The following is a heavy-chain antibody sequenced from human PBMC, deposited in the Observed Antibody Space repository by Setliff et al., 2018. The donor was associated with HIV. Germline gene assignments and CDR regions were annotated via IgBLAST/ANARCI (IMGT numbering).Heavy chain of an antibody. CDR3: ARRGLVGAPTSFGFDY. Sequence: SETLSLTCAVYGGSFSGYYWSWIRQPPGKGLEWIGEIIHSGSTNYNPSLKSRVTISVDTSKNQFSLKLSSVTAADAAVYYCARRGLVGAPTSFGFDYWGQGTLVTVSS. CDR2: IIHSGST. D-gene: IGHD1-26*01. J-gene: IGHJ4*02. V-gene: IGHV4-34*12. CDR1: GGSFSGYY.